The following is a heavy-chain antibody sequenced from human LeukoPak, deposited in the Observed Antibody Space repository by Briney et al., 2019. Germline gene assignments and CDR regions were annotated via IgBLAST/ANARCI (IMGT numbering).Heavy chain of an antibody. J-gene: IGHJ6*03. Sequence: GASVKVSCKASGYTFTSYGISWVRQAPGQGLEWMGWISAYNGNTNYAQKLQGRVTMTTDTSTSTAYMELRSLRSDDTAVYYCARDPQAREPSSDYYYYYMDVWGEGTTVTVSS. CDR1: GYTFTSYG. CDR3: ARDPQAREPSSDYYYYYMDV. V-gene: IGHV1-18*01. CDR2: ISAYNGNT. D-gene: IGHD1-26*01.